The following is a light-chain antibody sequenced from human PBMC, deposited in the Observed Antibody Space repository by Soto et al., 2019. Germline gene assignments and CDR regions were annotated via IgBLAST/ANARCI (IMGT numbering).Light chain of an antibody. J-gene: IGKJ2*01. CDR2: DAS. CDR1: QSISSW. CDR3: QQYNSYSPLYT. V-gene: IGKV1-5*01. Sequence: DIQMTQSPSTLSASVGDRVTITCRASQSISSWLAWYQQKPGKAPKLLIYDASSLESGVPSRFSGSGSGTEFPITISSLQTDDFATYYCQQYNSYSPLYTFGQGTKLEIK.